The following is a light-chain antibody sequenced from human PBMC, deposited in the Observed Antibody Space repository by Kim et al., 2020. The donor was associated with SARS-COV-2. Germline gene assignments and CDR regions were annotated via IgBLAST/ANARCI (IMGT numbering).Light chain of an antibody. CDR3: QQYNNWPPWT. CDR1: QSVSSN. V-gene: IGKV3-15*01. Sequence: VSPGERATLSCRASQSVSSNLAWYQQKPGQAPRLLIYGASTRATGIPARFSGSGSGTEFTLTISSLQSEDFAVYYCQQYNNWPPWTFGQGTRWISN. J-gene: IGKJ1*01. CDR2: GAS.